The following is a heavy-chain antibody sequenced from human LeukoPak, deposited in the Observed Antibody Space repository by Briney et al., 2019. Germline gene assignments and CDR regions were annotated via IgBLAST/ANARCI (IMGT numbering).Heavy chain of an antibody. Sequence: GGSLRLSCAASGFTFSSYAMHWVRQAPGKGLEWVAVISYDGSNKYYADSVKGRFTISRDNSKNTLYLQMNSLRAEDTAVYYCARAYYYDSSGYFDFNYWGQGTLVTVSS. J-gene: IGHJ4*02. CDR2: ISYDGSNK. D-gene: IGHD3-22*01. V-gene: IGHV3-30-3*01. CDR1: GFTFSSYA. CDR3: ARAYYYDSSGYFDFNY.